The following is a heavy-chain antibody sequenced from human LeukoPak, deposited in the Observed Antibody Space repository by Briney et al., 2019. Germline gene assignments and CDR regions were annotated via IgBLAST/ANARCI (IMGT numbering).Heavy chain of an antibody. J-gene: IGHJ6*03. CDR3: ARGWGPYYYYYMDV. Sequence: SETLSLTCSVSGGSISTHSYYWGWIRQPPGKGLEWIGRIYTSGSTNYNPSLKSRVTISFYTSKNQFSLKLSSVTAADTAVYYCARGWGPYYYYYMDVWGKGTTVTISS. CDR2: IYTSGST. CDR1: GGSISTHSYY. D-gene: IGHD1-26*01. V-gene: IGHV4-61*02.